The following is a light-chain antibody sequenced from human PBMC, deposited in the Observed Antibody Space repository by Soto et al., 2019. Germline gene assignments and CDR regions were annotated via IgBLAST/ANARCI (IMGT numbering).Light chain of an antibody. V-gene: IGLV2-8*01. J-gene: IGLJ2*01. CDR1: SSDGGGYNY. Sequence: QSALTQPPSASGSLGQSVTISCTGTSSDGGGYNYVSWHQQHPGKAPKVMIYEVTKRPPGVPDRFSGSKSGNTASLTVSGLHAADEADYYCSSFAGGGNPVLLGGGTKLTVL. CDR3: SSFAGGGNPVL. CDR2: EVT.